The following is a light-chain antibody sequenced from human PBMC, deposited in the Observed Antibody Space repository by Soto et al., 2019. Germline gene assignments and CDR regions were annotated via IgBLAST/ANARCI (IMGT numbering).Light chain of an antibody. V-gene: IGKV3-11*01. Sequence: EIVLTQSPATLSLSPGESATLSCRASQNIDTYLAWYQQKVGQPPRLLISEASSRATGFPARFSGSGYGTDFTLPISSLEPEDFAVYYCQQRSDWVTFGGGTKVEIK. J-gene: IGKJ4*01. CDR1: QNIDTY. CDR2: EAS. CDR3: QQRSDWVT.